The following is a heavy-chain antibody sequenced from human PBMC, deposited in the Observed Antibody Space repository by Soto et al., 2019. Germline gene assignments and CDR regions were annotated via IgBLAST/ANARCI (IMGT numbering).Heavy chain of an antibody. CDR1: GFTFSSYS. J-gene: IGHJ4*02. V-gene: IGHV3-48*01. D-gene: IGHD3-10*01. Sequence: EVQLVESGGGLVQPVGSLRLSCAASGFTFSSYSMNWVRQAPGKGLEWVSYISSSSSTIYYADSVKGRFTISRDNAKNSLYLQMNSLRAEDTAVYYCARDELLWFGELYDYWGQGTLVTVSS. CDR3: ARDELLWFGELYDY. CDR2: ISSSSSTI.